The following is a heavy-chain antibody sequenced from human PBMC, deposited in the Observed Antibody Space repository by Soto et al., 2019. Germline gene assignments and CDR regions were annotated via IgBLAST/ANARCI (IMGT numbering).Heavy chain of an antibody. J-gene: IGHJ5*02. V-gene: IGHV4-59*01. CDR2: IYYSGST. CDR1: GGSISSYY. CDR3: ARDRNGVVPWFDP. Sequence: SETLSLTCTVSGGSISSYYWSWIRQPPGKGLEWIGYIYYSGSTNYNPSLKSRVTISVDTSKNQFSLKLSSVTAADTAVYYCARDRNGVVPWFDPWGQGTLVTVSS. D-gene: IGHD3-3*01.